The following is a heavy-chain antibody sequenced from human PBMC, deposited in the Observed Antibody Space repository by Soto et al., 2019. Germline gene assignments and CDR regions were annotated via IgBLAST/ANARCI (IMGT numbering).Heavy chain of an antibody. V-gene: IGHV4-30-2*01. D-gene: IGHD1-26*01. CDR1: GGSIRSGGYS. Sequence: SETLSLTCTVSGGSIRSGGYSWNWIRQPPGQGLEWIAYISHGGSTFYNPSLKSRVTISVDRSKNQFSLNLNSMTAADTAVYYCARDMHAGFTHYFDPWGQGTLVTVSS. CDR2: ISHGGST. CDR3: ARDMHAGFTHYFDP. J-gene: IGHJ5*02.